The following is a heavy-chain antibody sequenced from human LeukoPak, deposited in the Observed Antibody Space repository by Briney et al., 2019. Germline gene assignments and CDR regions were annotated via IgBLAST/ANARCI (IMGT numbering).Heavy chain of an antibody. CDR2: INADGRAT. V-gene: IGHV3-74*01. D-gene: IGHD3-10*01. J-gene: IGHJ4*02. Sequence: GGSLRLSCAASGLTFTSDAMHWVRQAPGKGLLWVSRINADGRATGYADSVKGRFVISRDNDKNMLYLQLNNLRAEDTAVYYCVHGASFDNWGQGTLVTVSS. CDR3: VHGASFDN. CDR1: GLTFTSDA.